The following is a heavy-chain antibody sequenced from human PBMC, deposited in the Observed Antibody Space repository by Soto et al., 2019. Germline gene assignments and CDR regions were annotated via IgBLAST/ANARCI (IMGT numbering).Heavy chain of an antibody. CDR3: ARDPPPFVAAELDY. Sequence: GASVKVSCKASGDTFTIYGISWVRQAPGQGLEWMGWISAYNGSTNYAQKIPGRVTMTTDTSTRTAYVELRSMRSDDTAVYYCARDPPPFVAAELDYWRQGTLVTVSS. CDR1: GDTFTIYG. J-gene: IGHJ4*02. CDR2: ISAYNGST. D-gene: IGHD6-13*01. V-gene: IGHV1-18*04.